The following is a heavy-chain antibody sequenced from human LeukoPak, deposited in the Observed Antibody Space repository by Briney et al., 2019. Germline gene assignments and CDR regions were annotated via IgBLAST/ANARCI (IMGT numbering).Heavy chain of an antibody. CDR2: MNRDGSEK. CDR1: GFTFSNYW. CDR3: ARDSSGHAEYFQH. Sequence: GGSLRLSCAASGFTFSNYWMSWVRQAPGKGLEWVANMNRDGSEKYYVDSLKGRFTISRDNAKNSLYLQMNSLRDEDTAVYYCARDSSGHAEYFQHWGQGTLVTVSS. D-gene: IGHD6-19*01. V-gene: IGHV3-7*01. J-gene: IGHJ1*01.